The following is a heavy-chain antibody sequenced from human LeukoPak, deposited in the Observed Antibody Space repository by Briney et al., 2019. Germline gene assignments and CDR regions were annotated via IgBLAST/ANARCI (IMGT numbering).Heavy chain of an antibody. CDR1: GGSLSSTTYY. Sequence: SETLSLTCTVSGGSLSSTTYYWSWVRQPPGKGQEWIASINYSESPYYNPSLKSRVTISVDTSENQFSLKLSSVTAADTAVYYCARYVVYGSGKYYFDYWGQGTLVTVSS. V-gene: IGHV4-39*01. J-gene: IGHJ4*02. CDR2: INYSESP. D-gene: IGHD3-10*01. CDR3: ARYVVYGSGKYYFDY.